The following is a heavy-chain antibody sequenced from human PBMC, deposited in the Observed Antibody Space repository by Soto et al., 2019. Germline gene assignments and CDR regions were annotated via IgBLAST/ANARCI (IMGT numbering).Heavy chain of an antibody. CDR3: AIIVVVPAALIGMDV. CDR1: GFTFSDHY. V-gene: IGHV3-72*01. CDR2: TRNKANSYTT. Sequence: EVQLVESGGGLVQPGGSLRLSCAASGFTFSDHYMDWVRQAPGKGLEWVGRTRNKANSYTTEYAASVKGGFTISRDDSKNSLYLQMNSLKTEDTAVYYCAIIVVVPAALIGMDVWGQGTTVTVSS. J-gene: IGHJ6*02. D-gene: IGHD2-2*01.